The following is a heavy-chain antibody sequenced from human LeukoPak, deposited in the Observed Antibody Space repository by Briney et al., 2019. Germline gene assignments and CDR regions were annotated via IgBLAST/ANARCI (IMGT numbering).Heavy chain of an antibody. CDR1: GHTFTGYY. J-gene: IGHJ4*02. D-gene: IGHD3-22*01. Sequence: ASVKVSCKASGHTFTGYYMHWVRQAPGQGLEWMGIINPSGGSTSYAQKFQGRVTMTRDTSTSTVYMELSSLRSEDTAVYYCARGEGDYYDSSGYNYWGQGTLVTVSS. CDR3: ARGEGDYYDSSGYNY. CDR2: INPSGGST. V-gene: IGHV1-46*01.